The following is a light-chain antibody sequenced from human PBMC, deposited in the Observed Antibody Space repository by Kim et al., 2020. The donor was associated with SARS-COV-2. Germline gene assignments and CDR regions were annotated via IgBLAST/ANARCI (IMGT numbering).Light chain of an antibody. V-gene: IGLV2-14*03. CDR1: SSDVGDYNY. Sequence: SITISCPGTSSDVGDYNYVSWYQQHPGKAPKLMIYDVSKWPSGVSNRFSGSKSGNTASLTISGLQAEDEADYYCASYTSSSRTYVFGTGTKVTVL. CDR2: DVS. J-gene: IGLJ1*01. CDR3: ASYTSSSRTYV.